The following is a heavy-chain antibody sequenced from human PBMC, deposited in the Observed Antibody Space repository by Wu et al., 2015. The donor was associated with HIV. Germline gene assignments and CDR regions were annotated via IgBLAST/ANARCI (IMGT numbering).Heavy chain of an antibody. Sequence: QVQLVQSGAEVKKPGASVKVSCKASGYTFTSYYLHWVRQAPGEGLEWMGIIHPSGSYTNSAQKFQGRVTMITDTSTSTVYMELSSLRSEDTAVYYCARRGSWGDHTNMIRGGLDVWGRGTTVTVSS. CDR1: GYTFTSYY. CDR3: ARRGSWGDHTNMIRGGLDV. CDR2: IHPSGSYT. V-gene: IGHV1-46*01. D-gene: IGHD3-10*01. J-gene: IGHJ6*02.